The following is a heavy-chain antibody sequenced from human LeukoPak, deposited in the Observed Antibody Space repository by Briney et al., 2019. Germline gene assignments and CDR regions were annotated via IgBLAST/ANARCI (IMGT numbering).Heavy chain of an antibody. D-gene: IGHD4-17*01. CDR3: ARGVYGDYEDYYYFGLDV. CDR1: GFTVSSNY. V-gene: IGHV3-53*04. Sequence: PGGSLRLSCAASGFTVSSNYMNWVRQAPGKGLEWVSVIYSGGDTHYADSVKGRFTISRHNSENTLYLQMNSLRAEDTAMYYCARGVYGDYEDYYYFGLDVWGQGTTVTVSS. CDR2: IYSGGDT. J-gene: IGHJ6*02.